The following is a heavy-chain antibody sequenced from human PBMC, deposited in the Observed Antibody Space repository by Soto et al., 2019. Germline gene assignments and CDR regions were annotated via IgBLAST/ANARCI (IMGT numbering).Heavy chain of an antibody. D-gene: IGHD1-26*01. CDR1: SYTLTSYG. J-gene: IGHJ5*02. CDR3: AVWSPGWFDP. CDR2: ISAYNGNT. Sequence: ASVKVACKASSYTLTSYGISGVRQAPGQGLEWMGWISAYNGNTNYAQKLQGRVTMTTDTSTSTAYMELRSLRSDDTAVYYCAVWSPGWFDPWGQGTLVTVSS. V-gene: IGHV1-18*01.